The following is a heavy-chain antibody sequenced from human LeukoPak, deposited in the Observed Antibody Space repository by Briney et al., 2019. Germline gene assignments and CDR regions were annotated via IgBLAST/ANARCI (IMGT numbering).Heavy chain of an antibody. CDR2: IKHDGREK. D-gene: IGHD2-2*02. J-gene: IGHJ4*02. Sequence: GESLKISCVASELTFSGQWLNWVHQAPGQGLEWVANIKHDGREKYYVDSVKGRFTISRDDGQNSLSLHMNSVRAEDTAVYYCGYTNNFYHWGQGALVVVSS. V-gene: IGHV3-7*01. CDR3: GYTNNFYH. CDR1: ELTFSGQW.